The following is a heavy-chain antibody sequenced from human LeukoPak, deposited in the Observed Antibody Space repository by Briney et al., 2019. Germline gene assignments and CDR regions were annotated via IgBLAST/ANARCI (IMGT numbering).Heavy chain of an antibody. Sequence: SETLSLTCAVSGYSISSGYYWGWIRQPPGKGLEWIGSIYHSGSTYYNPSLKSRVTISVDTSKNQFSLKLSSVTAADTAVYYRARSRNLGYCSSTSCYVDWFDPWGQGTLVTVSS. V-gene: IGHV4-38-2*01. CDR3: ARSRNLGYCSSTSCYVDWFDP. CDR1: GYSISSGYY. CDR2: IYHSGST. J-gene: IGHJ5*02. D-gene: IGHD2-2*01.